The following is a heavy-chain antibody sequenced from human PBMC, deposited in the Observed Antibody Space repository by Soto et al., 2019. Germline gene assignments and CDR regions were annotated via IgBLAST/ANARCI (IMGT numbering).Heavy chain of an antibody. CDR3: AKDKGQRYFDY. CDR1: GLTFSSHG. Sequence: QVQLVESGGGVGQPGRSLRLSCAASGLTFSSHGMHWVRQTPGKGLEWVAVISSDGSNRYYVDSVKGRFTLSRDDSKNTVYLQMNSLRAEDTAVYYCAKDKGQRYFDYWGQGTLVTVSS. V-gene: IGHV3-30*18. CDR2: ISSDGSNR. J-gene: IGHJ4*02.